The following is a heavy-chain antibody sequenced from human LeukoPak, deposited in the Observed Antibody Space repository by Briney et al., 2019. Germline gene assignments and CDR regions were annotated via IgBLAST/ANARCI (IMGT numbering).Heavy chain of an antibody. CDR2: ISSSGSTI. V-gene: IGHV3-48*03. J-gene: IGHJ3*02. Sequence: PGGSLRLSCAASGFTFSSYEMNWVRQAPGKGLEWVSYISSSGSTIYYADSVKGRFTISRDNAKNSLYLQMNSLRAEDTAVYYCARKRRWRPGAFDIWGQGTMVTVSS. D-gene: IGHD3-3*01. CDR3: ARKRRWRPGAFDI. CDR1: GFTFSSYE.